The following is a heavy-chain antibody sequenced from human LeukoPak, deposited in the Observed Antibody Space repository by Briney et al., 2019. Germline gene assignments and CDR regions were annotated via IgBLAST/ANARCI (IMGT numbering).Heavy chain of an antibody. CDR2: ISGSGGGT. D-gene: IGHD1-26*01. Sequence: GGSLRLSCAASRFTLNIYAMSWVRQAPGKGLEWVSSISGSGGGTFYASSVRGRFTISRDNSKHTVFLQMNGLSAEDTAIYYCAKWDENFYYMDVWGQGTTVTVSS. CDR3: AKWDENFYYMDV. J-gene: IGHJ6*03. V-gene: IGHV3-23*01. CDR1: RFTLNIYA.